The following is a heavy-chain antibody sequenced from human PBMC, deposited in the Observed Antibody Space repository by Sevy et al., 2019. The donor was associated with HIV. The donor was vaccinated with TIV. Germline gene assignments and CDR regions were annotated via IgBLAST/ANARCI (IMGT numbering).Heavy chain of an antibody. CDR3: ARCYYDSSGKYYFDY. Sequence: SETLSLTCAVSGYSISSGYYWGWIRQPPGKGLEWIGNIFHGGGSGSTYYNPSHKSRLTISVDTSKNQFSLKLSSVTAADTSVYYCARCYYDSSGKYYFDYWGQGTLVTVSS. CDR1: GYSISSGYY. CDR2: IFHGGGSGST. D-gene: IGHD3-22*01. V-gene: IGHV4-38-2*01. J-gene: IGHJ4*02.